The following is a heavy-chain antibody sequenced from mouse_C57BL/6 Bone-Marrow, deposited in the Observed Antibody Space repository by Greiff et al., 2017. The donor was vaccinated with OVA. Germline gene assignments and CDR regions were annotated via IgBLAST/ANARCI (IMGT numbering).Heavy chain of an antibody. CDR1: GYTFTDYY. D-gene: IGHD2-5*01. CDR3: ARGDYSNSPFAY. Sequence: EVKLMESGPVLVKPGASVKMSCKASGYTFTDYYMNWVKQSHGKSLEWIGVINPYNGGTSYNQKFKGKATLTVDKSSSTAYMELNSLTSEDSAVYYCARGDYSNSPFAYWGQGTLVTVSA. CDR2: INPYNGGT. J-gene: IGHJ3*01. V-gene: IGHV1-19*01.